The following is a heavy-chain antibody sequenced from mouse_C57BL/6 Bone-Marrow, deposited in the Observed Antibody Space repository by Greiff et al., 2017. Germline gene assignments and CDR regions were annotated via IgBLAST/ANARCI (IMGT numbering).Heavy chain of an antibody. CDR2: ISNGGGST. CDR1: GFTFSDYY. Sequence: EVQLVESGGGLVQPGGSLKLSCAASGFTFSDYYMYWVRQTPEKRLEWVAYISNGGGSTYYPDTVKGRFTISRDNAKNTLYLQMSRLKSEDTAMYYCAKQNYGTPFAYWGQGTLVTVSA. D-gene: IGHD1-1*01. V-gene: IGHV5-12*01. J-gene: IGHJ3*01. CDR3: AKQNYGTPFAY.